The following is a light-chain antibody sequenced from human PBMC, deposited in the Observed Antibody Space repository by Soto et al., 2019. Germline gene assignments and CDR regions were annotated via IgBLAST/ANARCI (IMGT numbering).Light chain of an antibody. Sequence: QSVLTQPPSVSAASGQKVTISCSGSSSNIGNYYVSWYQQLPGTAPKLLIYDNNQRPSGIPDRFSGSKSGTSVTLGITGLQTGDEADYYCGSYTSATTWVFGGGTKLTVL. CDR1: SSNIGNYY. CDR3: GSYTSATTWV. J-gene: IGLJ3*02. V-gene: IGLV1-51*01. CDR2: DNN.